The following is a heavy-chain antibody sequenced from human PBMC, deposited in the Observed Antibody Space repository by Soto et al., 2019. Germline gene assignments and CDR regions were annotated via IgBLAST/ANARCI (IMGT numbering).Heavy chain of an antibody. J-gene: IGHJ4*02. V-gene: IGHV4-31*11. CDR3: ARAALYCSSTSCYPYYFDY. CDR2: IYYSGST. Sequence: SETLSLTCAVSGGSISSGGYYWSWIRQHPGKGLEWIGYIYYSGSTYYNPSLKSRVTISVDTSKNQFSLKLSSVTAADTAVYYCARAALYCSSTSCYPYYFDYWGQGTLVTVSS. CDR1: GGSISSGGYY. D-gene: IGHD2-2*01.